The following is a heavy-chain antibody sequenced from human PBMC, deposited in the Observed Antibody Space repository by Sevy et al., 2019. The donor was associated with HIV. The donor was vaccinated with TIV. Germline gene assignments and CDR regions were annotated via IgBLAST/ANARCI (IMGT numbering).Heavy chain of an antibody. Sequence: GGSLRLPCAASGFTFDDYAMHWVRQAPGKGLEWVSGISWNSGSIDYADSVKGRFTISRDNAKNSLYLQMNSLRAEDTALYYCAKGGGQWLADNWFDPWGQGTLVTVSS. D-gene: IGHD6-19*01. J-gene: IGHJ5*02. CDR1: GFTFDDYA. CDR2: ISWNSGSI. V-gene: IGHV3-9*01. CDR3: AKGGGQWLADNWFDP.